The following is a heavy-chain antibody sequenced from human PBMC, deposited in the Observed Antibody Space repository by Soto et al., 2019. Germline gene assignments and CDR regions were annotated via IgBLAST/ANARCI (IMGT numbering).Heavy chain of an antibody. D-gene: IGHD3-22*01. CDR3: ARLGGYYHSLXT. Sequence: SETLSLTCTVSGGSINNYYWTWIRQPPGMGLEWIGYVYYTGTTSYNPSLKSRVTISIDGSKNQISLKLSSVTAGDTAFYYCARLGGYYHSLXTWGQGTLVTVSS. CDR1: GGSINNYY. CDR2: VYYTGTT. V-gene: IGHV4-59*08. J-gene: IGHJ5*02.